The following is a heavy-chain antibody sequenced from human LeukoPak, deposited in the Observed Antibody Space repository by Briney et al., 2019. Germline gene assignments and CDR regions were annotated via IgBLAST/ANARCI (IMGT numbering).Heavy chain of an antibody. CDR1: RFSFSNFN. D-gene: IGHD6-13*01. CDR2: ITSDGGSI. V-gene: IGHV3-64*04. CDR3: ARVYSSSFMDY. J-gene: IGHJ4*02. Sequence: GGSLRLSCSASRFSFSNFNMHWLRQAPGKGLQFVSGITSDGGSIDYADSVRGRFTISRDNAKNSLYLQMNSLRAEDTAVYYCARVYSSSFMDYWGQGTLVTVSS.